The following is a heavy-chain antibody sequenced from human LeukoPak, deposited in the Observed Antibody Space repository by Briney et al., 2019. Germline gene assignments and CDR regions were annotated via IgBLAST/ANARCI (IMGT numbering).Heavy chain of an antibody. CDR3: ARPVRPSGDLSKWFDS. D-gene: IGHD2-21*02. J-gene: IGHJ5*01. Sequence: SVTVSCKASGGTFSSSALSWVRQAPGQGLQWMGGVRPLFGTPMYAQKFVGRLIVSADEFTGTGYMELTNLTTADTAVYFCARPVRPSGDLSKWFDSWGPGTLVIVSS. V-gene: IGHV1-69*13. CDR1: GGTFSSSA. CDR2: VRPLFGTP.